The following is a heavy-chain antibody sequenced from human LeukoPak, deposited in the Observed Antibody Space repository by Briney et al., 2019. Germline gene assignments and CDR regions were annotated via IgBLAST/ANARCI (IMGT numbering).Heavy chain of an antibody. D-gene: IGHD5-24*01. CDR1: GFCFSMYD. J-gene: IGHJ4*02. V-gene: IGHV3-21*01. CDR3: ARIGPGSDVSNSFDL. CDR2: INSRCTYR. Sequence: TPGASLILSCAPSGFCFSMYDMTWVRPAPGKGLEHVSSINSRCTYRFSADSVRGRFTISRDDAKNSLFLHMNSLRGDDTAVYYCARIGPGSDVSNSFDLWGQGTLVSVSS.